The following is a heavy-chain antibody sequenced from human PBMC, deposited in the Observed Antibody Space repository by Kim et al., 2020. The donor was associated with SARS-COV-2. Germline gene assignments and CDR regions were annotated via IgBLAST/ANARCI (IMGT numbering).Heavy chain of an antibody. CDR2: ST. D-gene: IGHD3-16*01. V-gene: IGHV3-23*01. CDR3: AKDWAMDV. Sequence: STNYAKSGQGRFTISRDNSKNTLYLQMNSLRADDTAVYYCAKDWAMDVWGKGTTVTVSS. J-gene: IGHJ6*04.